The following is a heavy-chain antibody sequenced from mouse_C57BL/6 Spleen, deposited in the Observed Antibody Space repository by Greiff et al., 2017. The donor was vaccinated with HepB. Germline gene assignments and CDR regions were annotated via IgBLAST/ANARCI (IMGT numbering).Heavy chain of an antibody. Sequence: VQLVESGGGLVKPGGSLKLSCAASGFTFSSYAMSWVRQTPEKRLEWVATISDGGSYTYYPDNVKGRFTISRDNAKNNLYLQMSHLKSEDTAMYYCARSLMVTTSYFDYWGQGTTLTVSS. CDR2: ISDGGSYT. CDR3: ARSLMVTTSYFDY. D-gene: IGHD2-3*01. CDR1: GFTFSSYA. V-gene: IGHV5-4*01. J-gene: IGHJ2*01.